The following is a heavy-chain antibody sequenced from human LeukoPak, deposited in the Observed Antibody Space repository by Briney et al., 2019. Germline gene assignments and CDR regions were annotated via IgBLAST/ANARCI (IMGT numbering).Heavy chain of an antibody. CDR1: GFTFSSYE. Sequence: HPGGSLRLSCAAPGFTFSSYEMNWVRQAPGKGLEWVSYISSSGSTIYYADSVKGRFTISRDNAKNSLFLRMSSLRVEDTAVYYCARGSGSYGWDYFDYWGQGTLVTVSS. CDR2: ISSSGSTI. CDR3: ARGSGSYGWDYFDY. J-gene: IGHJ4*02. D-gene: IGHD1-26*01. V-gene: IGHV3-48*03.